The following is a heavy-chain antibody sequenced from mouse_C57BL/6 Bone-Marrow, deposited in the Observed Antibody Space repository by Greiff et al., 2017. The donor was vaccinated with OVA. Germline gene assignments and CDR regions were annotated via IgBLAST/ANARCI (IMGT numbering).Heavy chain of an antibody. CDR3: AYFITTVAPFAY. V-gene: IGHV1-50*01. CDR2: IDPSDSYT. Sequence: QVQLKQPGAELVKPGASVKLSCKASGYTFTSYWMQWVKQRPGQGLEWIGEIDPSDSYTNYNQKFKGKATLTVDTSSSTAYMQLSSLTSEDSAVYYCAYFITTVAPFAYWGQGTLVTVSA. J-gene: IGHJ3*01. D-gene: IGHD1-1*01. CDR1: GYTFTSYW.